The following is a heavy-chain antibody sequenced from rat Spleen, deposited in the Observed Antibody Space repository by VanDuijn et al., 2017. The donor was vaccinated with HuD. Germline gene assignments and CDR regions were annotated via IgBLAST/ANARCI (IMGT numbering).Heavy chain of an antibody. D-gene: IGHD1-10*01. CDR3: TTDGQGARFAY. CDR1: GFTFSTAW. J-gene: IGHJ3*01. V-gene: IGHV6-6*01. CDR2: IKAKSNNYAT. Sequence: EVQVLESGGGLVQPGNSLKLSCATSGFTFSTAWMYWYRQFPEKRLEWVARIKAKSNNYATDYTESVKGRFTISRDDSKSSIYLQMNNLKEEDTAIYYCTTDGQGARFAYWGQGTLVTVSS.